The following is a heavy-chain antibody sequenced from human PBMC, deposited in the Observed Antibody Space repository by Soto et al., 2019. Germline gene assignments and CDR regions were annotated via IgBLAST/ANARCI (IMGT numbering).Heavy chain of an antibody. D-gene: IGHD6-6*01. Sequence: EVQLLESGGGLVQPGGSLRLSCAGSGFTFFNYAMNWVRQAPGKWLEWVSSISGGGDATFFPDSVRGRFTFSRDNSKTSRTPQKKSMGVEDTAVYYCARKSLGSTTRPGCSYCDLSGRGTLVTVSS. CDR1: GFTFFNYA. J-gene: IGHJ2*01. CDR3: ARKSLGSTTRPGCSYCDL. CDR2: ISGGGDAT. V-gene: IGHV3-23*01.